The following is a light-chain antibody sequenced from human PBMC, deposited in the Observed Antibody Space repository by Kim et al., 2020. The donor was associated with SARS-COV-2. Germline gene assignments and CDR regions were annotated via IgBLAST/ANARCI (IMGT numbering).Light chain of an antibody. Sequence: ASVGDRVTITCRTTPSISSHLKWSQQKPGRAPNLLISAASTLQGGVPSRFSGSGSETDFTLTISSLQPEDFATYFCQQSYITPFTFGPGTKVDIK. V-gene: IGKV1-39*01. J-gene: IGKJ3*01. CDR3: QQSYITPFT. CDR1: PSISSH. CDR2: AAS.